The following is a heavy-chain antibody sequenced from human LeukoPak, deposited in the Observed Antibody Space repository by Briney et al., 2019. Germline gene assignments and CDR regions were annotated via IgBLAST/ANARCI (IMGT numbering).Heavy chain of an antibody. Sequence: GGSLRLSCAASGFTFRSYDMHWVRQVTGKGLEWVSAVGISGDTYYAGSVKGRFTISRENAKNCLYLQMNSLTAGDTAVYYCVRGGIQVSGIDEIDYWGQGTLVTVSS. CDR2: VGISGDT. D-gene: IGHD6-19*01. V-gene: IGHV3-13*01. CDR1: GFTFRSYD. J-gene: IGHJ4*02. CDR3: VRGGIQVSGIDEIDY.